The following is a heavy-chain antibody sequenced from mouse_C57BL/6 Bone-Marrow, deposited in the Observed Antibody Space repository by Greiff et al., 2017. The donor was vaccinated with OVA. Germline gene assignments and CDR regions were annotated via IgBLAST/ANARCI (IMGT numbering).Heavy chain of an antibody. CDR1: GYTFTEYT. CDR3: ARHEGMGRGFAY. Sequence: QVHVKQSGAELVKPGASVKLSCKASGYTFTEYTIHWVKQRSGQGLEWIGWFYPGSGSIKYNEKFKDKATLTADKSSSTVYMELSSLTSEDSAVYFCARHEGMGRGFAYWGQGTLVTVSA. V-gene: IGHV1-62-2*01. D-gene: IGHD4-1*01. CDR2: FYPGSGSI. J-gene: IGHJ3*01.